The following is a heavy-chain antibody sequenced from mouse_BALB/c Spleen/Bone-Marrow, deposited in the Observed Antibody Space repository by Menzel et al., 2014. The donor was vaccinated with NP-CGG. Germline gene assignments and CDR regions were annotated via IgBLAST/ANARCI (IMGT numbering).Heavy chain of an antibody. CDR2: INPYNDGT. J-gene: IGHJ1*01. Sequence: VQLQQPGPELVKPGASVKMSCKASGYTFTSYVMHWVKQKPGQGLEWIGYINPYNDGTKYNEKFKGKATLTSDKSSSTAYMELRSMTSEDSAVYYCARKDYGNYGWYFDVWGAGTTVTVSA. D-gene: IGHD2-1*01. CDR3: ARKDYGNYGWYFDV. V-gene: IGHV1-14*01. CDR1: GYTFTSYV.